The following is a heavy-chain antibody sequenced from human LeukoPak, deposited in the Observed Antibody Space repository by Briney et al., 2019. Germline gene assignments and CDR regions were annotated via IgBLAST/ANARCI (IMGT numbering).Heavy chain of an antibody. CDR1: GFTFSSYA. CDR3: AKVLDGTGYWNYYFDS. CDR2: ISGSGEST. V-gene: IGHV3-23*01. J-gene: IGHJ4*02. Sequence: GGSLRLSCAASGFTFSSYAMSWVRQAPGKGLEWVSGISGSGESTYYADSVKGRFAISRDTSKNTLYLRMNSLRAEDTAVYYCAKVLDGTGYWNYYFDSWGQGTLVTVSS. D-gene: IGHD3-22*01.